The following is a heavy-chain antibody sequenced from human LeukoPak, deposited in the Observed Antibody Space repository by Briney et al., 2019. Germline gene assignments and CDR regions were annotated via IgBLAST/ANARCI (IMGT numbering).Heavy chain of an antibody. V-gene: IGHV5-51*01. CDR3: ARQEYCSGGSCYTWFDP. D-gene: IGHD2-15*01. Sequence: GESLKISCKGSGYSINNYWIGWVRQMPGKGLEWMGIIYPADSDIRYSPSFQGQVTISADRSISTAYLQWSSLKASDTAMYYCARQEYCSGGSCYTWFDPWGQGTLVTVSS. CDR1: GYSINNYW. CDR2: IYPADSDI. J-gene: IGHJ5*02.